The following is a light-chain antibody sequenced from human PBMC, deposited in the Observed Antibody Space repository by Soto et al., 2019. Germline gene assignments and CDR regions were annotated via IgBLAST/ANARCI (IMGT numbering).Light chain of an antibody. V-gene: IGKV3-20*01. J-gene: IGKJ2*01. Sequence: EIVLTQSPGTLSLSPGERATLSCRASQSVSRNYLAWYQQKPGQPPRLLIYGASSRSTGIPDKFSGSGSGTGFTLTISRLEPEYFAVYYCQQYGSSPPYTFGQGTKLEIK. CDR1: QSVSRNY. CDR2: GAS. CDR3: QQYGSSPPYT.